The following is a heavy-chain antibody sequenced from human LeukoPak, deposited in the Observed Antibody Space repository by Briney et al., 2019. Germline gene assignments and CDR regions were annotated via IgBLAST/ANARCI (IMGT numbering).Heavy chain of an antibody. Sequence: PGGPLRLSCEASGVTFSSYSMNWVRQAPGKGLEWVSSISSSSTYIYYADSVKGRFTISRDNAKNSLYLQMSSLRAEDTAVYYCARDPRGHSSSWYYDDYWGQGTLVAVPS. CDR1: GVTFSSYS. J-gene: IGHJ4*02. CDR2: ISSSSTYI. D-gene: IGHD6-13*01. V-gene: IGHV3-21*01. CDR3: ARDPRGHSSSWYYDDY.